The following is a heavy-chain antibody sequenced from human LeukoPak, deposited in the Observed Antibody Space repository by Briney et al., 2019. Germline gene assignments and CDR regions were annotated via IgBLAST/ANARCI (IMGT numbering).Heavy chain of an antibody. Sequence: PSETLYLTCTVSDGAISGYYWGWIRQPPGKGLDWVGHTHFGGTTNYNPSLKSRVTISVDTSKNQFSLKLTSVTAADTALYYCARGYSTSWTYYYDFWGQGALVTVSS. D-gene: IGHD6-13*01. CDR3: ARGYSTSWTYYYDF. J-gene: IGHJ4*02. CDR1: DGAISGYY. CDR2: THFGGTT. V-gene: IGHV4-59*01.